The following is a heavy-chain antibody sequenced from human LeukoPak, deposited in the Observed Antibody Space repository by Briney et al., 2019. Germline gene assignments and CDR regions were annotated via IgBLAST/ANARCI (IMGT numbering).Heavy chain of an antibody. D-gene: IGHD6-13*01. J-gene: IGHJ4*02. CDR3: ARTDSSSWYNRAAFDY. CDR2: ISYDGNNK. V-gene: IGHV3-30*03. Sequence: GRSLRLSCAASGFTFSSYGMHWVRQAPGKGLEWVAVISYDGNNKYYADSVKGRFTISRDNSKNTLYLQMNSLRSEDTAVYYCARTDSSSWYNRAAFDYWGQGTLVTVSS. CDR1: GFTFSSYG.